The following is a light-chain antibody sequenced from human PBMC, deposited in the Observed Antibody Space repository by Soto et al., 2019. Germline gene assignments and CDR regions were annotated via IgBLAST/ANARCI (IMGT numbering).Light chain of an antibody. CDR2: AAS. J-gene: IGKJ1*01. V-gene: IGKV3-20*01. Sequence: EVVVTQSPGTLSLSPGERATLSCRASQSVYANQLAWYQQKPGQAPRLLIYAASSRATGIPDRFSGSGSGTDFTLTITRLEPEDFAVYYCQQYDTSPQTFGQGTKVEIK. CDR3: QQYDTSPQT. CDR1: QSVYANQ.